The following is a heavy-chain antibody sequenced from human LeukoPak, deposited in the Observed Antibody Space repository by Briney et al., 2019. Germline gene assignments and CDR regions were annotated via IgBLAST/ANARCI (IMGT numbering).Heavy chain of an antibody. CDR2: ISGDGGST. CDR1: GFTFDDYA. Sequence: GGSLRLSCAASGFTFDDYAMHWVRQAPGKGLEWVSLISGDGGSTYYADSVKGRFTISRDNAKNSLYLQMNSLRAEDTALYYCARERIEAAGTQLFDASDIWGQGTMVTVSS. D-gene: IGHD6-13*01. J-gene: IGHJ3*02. V-gene: IGHV3-43*02. CDR3: ARERIEAAGTQLFDASDI.